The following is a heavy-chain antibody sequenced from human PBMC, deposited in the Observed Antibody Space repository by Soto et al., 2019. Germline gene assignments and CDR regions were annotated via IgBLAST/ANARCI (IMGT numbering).Heavy chain of an antibody. J-gene: IGHJ3*02. CDR1: GFTFSNAW. Sequence: EVQLVESGGGLVKPRGSLRLSCAASGFTFSNAWMNWVRKAPGKGLEWVGRIKSKTDGGTTDYAAPVKGRFTISRDDSKNTLYLQMNSLTTEYTSVYYCTTVHPVPGSRAADAFDIWVQGTMVTVSS. V-gene: IGHV3-15*07. CDR3: TTVHPVPGSRAADAFDI. CDR2: IKSKTDGGTT. D-gene: IGHD2-2*01.